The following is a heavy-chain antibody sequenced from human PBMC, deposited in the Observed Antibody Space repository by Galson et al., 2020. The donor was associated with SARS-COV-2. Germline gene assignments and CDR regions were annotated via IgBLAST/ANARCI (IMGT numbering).Heavy chain of an antibody. V-gene: IGHV3-30*04. Sequence: TGGSLRLSCTGSGFTLNSYAMHWVRQAPGKGLEWVAVISDDGKNKYYADSVRGRFTLSRDNSKNTLSLQMDSLRAGDTAVYYCARDFWTGYHTGTAAYWGQGTLVTVSS. CDR1: GFTLNSYA. D-gene: IGHD3-3*01. CDR2: ISDDGKNK. J-gene: IGHJ4*02. CDR3: ARDFWTGYHTGTAAY.